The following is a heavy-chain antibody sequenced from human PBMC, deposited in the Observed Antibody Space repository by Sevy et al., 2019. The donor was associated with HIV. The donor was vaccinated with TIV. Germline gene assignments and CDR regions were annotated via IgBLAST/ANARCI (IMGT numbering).Heavy chain of an antibody. Sequence: GESLKISCKGSGYSFTSYWIGWVRQMPGKGLEWMGIIYPGDSDTRYSPSFQGQVTISADKSISTAYLQWSSLKASDTAMYYCARNRNYYYGSGSYYNFDYWGQGTLVTVSS. J-gene: IGHJ4*02. CDR3: ARNRNYYYGSGSYYNFDY. CDR2: IYPGDSDT. D-gene: IGHD3-10*01. CDR1: GYSFTSYW. V-gene: IGHV5-51*01.